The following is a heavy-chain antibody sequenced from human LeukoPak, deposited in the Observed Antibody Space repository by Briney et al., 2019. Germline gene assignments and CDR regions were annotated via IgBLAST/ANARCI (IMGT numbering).Heavy chain of an antibody. J-gene: IGHJ3*02. D-gene: IGHD2-2*01. CDR2: INPNSGGT. Sequence: ASVKVSCKASGYTFTGYYMHWVRQAPGQGLEGVGWINPNSGGTNYAQKFQGRVTMTRDTSISTAYMELSRLRSDDAAVYYYSRVRYDCSSSSCYGDAFEIWGQGTMVTVA. V-gene: IGHV1-2*02. CDR1: GYTFTGYY. CDR3: SRVRYDCSSSSCYGDAFEI.